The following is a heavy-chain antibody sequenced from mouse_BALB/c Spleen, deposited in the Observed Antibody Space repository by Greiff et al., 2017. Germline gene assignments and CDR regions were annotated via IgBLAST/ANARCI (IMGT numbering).Heavy chain of an antibody. CDR3: ASGGDYGSSYPFAY. Sequence: EVKLLESGPGLVKPSQSLSLTCTVTGYSITSDYAWNWIRQFPGNKLEWMGYISYSGSTSYNPSLKSRISITRDTSKNQFFLQLNSVTTEDTATYYCASGGDYGSSYPFAYWGQGTLVTVSA. CDR2: ISYSGST. J-gene: IGHJ3*01. V-gene: IGHV3-2*02. CDR1: GYSITSDYA. D-gene: IGHD1-1*01.